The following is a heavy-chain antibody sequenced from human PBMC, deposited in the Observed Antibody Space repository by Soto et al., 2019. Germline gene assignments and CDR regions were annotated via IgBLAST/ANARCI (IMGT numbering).Heavy chain of an antibody. CDR1: GYNFTSNY. D-gene: IGHD3-22*01. V-gene: IGHV1-46*01. Sequence: ASVKVSCKPSGYNFTSNYMHWVRQATGQGLESMGIIYPRGGTTIYAQKFQGIVTMTRDTSTHTFYMELSSLRSEDTAMYYCARVGYSSTGTTFHYYGMDVWGQGTTVTVSS. CDR3: ARVGYSSTGTTFHYYGMDV. CDR2: IYPRGGTT. J-gene: IGHJ6*02.